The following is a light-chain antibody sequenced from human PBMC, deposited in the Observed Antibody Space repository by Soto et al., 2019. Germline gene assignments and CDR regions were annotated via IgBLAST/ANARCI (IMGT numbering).Light chain of an antibody. Sequence: DIQMTQSPSSVSASVGDGVTITCRASQTLSNYLTWFQQKPGKAPKVLIYGASTLQSGVPSRFSGSGSGAEFTLTISSLQPDDSATYYCQQSFSPLLTFGGGTKVEIK. J-gene: IGKJ4*01. CDR2: GAS. V-gene: IGKV1-39*01. CDR1: QTLSNY. CDR3: QQSFSPLLT.